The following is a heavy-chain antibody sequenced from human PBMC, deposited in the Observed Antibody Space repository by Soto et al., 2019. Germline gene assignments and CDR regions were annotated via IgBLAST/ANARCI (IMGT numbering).Heavy chain of an antibody. V-gene: IGHV3-30-3*01. Sequence: PGGSLRLSCSASGFTFSSYAMHWVRQAPGKGLEWVAVISYDGSNKYYADSVKGRFTISRDNSKNTLYLQMNSLRAEDTAVYYCARERAFGDYSYYYYGMDVWGQGTTVTVSS. CDR3: ARERAFGDYSYYYYGMDV. CDR2: ISYDGSNK. D-gene: IGHD3-3*01. J-gene: IGHJ6*02. CDR1: GFTFSSYA.